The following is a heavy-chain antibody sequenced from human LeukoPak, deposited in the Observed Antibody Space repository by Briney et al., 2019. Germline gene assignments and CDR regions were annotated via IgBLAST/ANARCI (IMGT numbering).Heavy chain of an antibody. D-gene: IGHD3-10*01. V-gene: IGHV4-34*01. CDR1: GGSFSGYY. CDR3: ARRSRYGSGSYGRPTFRNWSDP. J-gene: IGHJ5*02. CDR2: INHSGST. Sequence: SETLSLTCAVYGGSFSGYYWSWIRQPPGKGLEWIGEINHSGSTNYNPSLKSRVTISVDTSKNQFSLKLSSVTAADTAVYYCARRSRYGSGSYGRPTFRNWSDPWGQGTLVTVSS.